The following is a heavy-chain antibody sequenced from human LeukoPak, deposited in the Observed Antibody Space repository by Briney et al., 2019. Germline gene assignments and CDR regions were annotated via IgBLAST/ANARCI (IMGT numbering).Heavy chain of an antibody. Sequence: GGSLRLSCTASGFTFSSYSMNWVRQAPGKGLEWISLISGSGTYTYYADSVKGRFTISRDNAKNSLFLQMNSLRAEDTAVYYCAKGSYYDSSGSFYFDYWGQGTLVTVSS. J-gene: IGHJ4*02. D-gene: IGHD3-22*01. V-gene: IGHV3-21*06. CDR3: AKGSYYDSSGSFYFDY. CDR2: ISGSGTYT. CDR1: GFTFSSYS.